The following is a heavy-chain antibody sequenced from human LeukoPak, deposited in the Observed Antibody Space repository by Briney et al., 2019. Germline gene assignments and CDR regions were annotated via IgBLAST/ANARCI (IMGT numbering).Heavy chain of an antibody. CDR2: IYSGGST. Sequence: PGGSLRLSCTASGFTFSSYWTHWVRQAPGEGLEWLSVIYSGGSTYYADSVKGRFTISRDNSKNTLYLQMNSLRAEDTAVYYCARDRGREWELPRLHDAFDIWGQGTMVTVSS. V-gene: IGHV3-53*01. CDR1: GFTFSSYW. J-gene: IGHJ3*02. CDR3: ARDRGREWELPRLHDAFDI. D-gene: IGHD1-26*01.